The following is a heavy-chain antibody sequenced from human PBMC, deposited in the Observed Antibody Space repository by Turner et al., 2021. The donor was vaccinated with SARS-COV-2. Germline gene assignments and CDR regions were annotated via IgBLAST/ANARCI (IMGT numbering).Heavy chain of an antibody. CDR1: GFTLSSYG. CDR2: IWYDGSNK. J-gene: IGHJ4*02. V-gene: IGHV3-33*01. Sequence: QVQLVESGGGVVQPGRSLRLSCAASGFTLSSYGMHWVRQGPGKGLEWVEVIWYDGSNKYYADSVKGRFTISRENSKNTLYLEMDSLRGEDTAVYYCARDGGYSGYAYFDYWGQGTLVTVSS. CDR3: ARDGGYSGYAYFDY. D-gene: IGHD5-12*01.